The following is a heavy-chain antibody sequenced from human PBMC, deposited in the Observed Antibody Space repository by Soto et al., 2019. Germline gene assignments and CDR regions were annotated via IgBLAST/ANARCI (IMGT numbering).Heavy chain of an antibody. CDR3: AREYNCTNGVCYTFFEY. CDR2: INPNSGGT. J-gene: IGHJ4*02. CDR1: GYNLTGYY. V-gene: IGHV1-2*04. Sequence: ASVKVSCKASGYNLTGYYMHWVRQAPGQGLEWMGWINPNSGGTNYAQKFQGWVTMTRATSISTAHMALSRLRSADTAVDYCAREYNCTNGVCYTFFEYWGQCTLVTVSA. D-gene: IGHD2-8*01.